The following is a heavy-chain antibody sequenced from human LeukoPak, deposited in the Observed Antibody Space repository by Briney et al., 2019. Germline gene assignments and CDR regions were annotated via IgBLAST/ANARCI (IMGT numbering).Heavy chain of an antibody. Sequence: GGSLRLSCAASGFTFSDYDMHWVRQATGKGLEWVSAIGTAGDTYYTGSVKGRFTISRENAKNSLYLQMNSLRAGDTAVYYCARVAKERVGGVYYFDYWGQGTMVTVSS. CDR2: IGTAGDT. J-gene: IGHJ4*02. V-gene: IGHV3-13*01. CDR3: ARVAKERVGGVYYFDY. D-gene: IGHD1-1*01. CDR1: GFTFSDYD.